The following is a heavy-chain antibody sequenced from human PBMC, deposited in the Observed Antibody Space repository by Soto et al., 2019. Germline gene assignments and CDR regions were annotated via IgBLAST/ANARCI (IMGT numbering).Heavy chain of an antibody. CDR1: GFTFSSYS. D-gene: IGHD3-3*01. CDR3: ARDPQFLEWYRDYYYYYMDV. J-gene: IGHJ6*03. CDR2: ISSSSSYI. V-gene: IGHV3-21*01. Sequence: EVQLVESGGGLVKPGGSLRLSCAASGFTFSSYSMNWVRQAPGKGLEWVSSISSSSSYIYYADSVKGRFTISRDNAKNSLYLQMNSLRAEDTAVYYCARDPQFLEWYRDYYYYYMDVWGKGTTVTVSS.